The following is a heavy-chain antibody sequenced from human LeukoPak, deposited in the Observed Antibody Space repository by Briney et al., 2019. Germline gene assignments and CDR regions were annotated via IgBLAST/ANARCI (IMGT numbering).Heavy chain of an antibody. CDR3: ARDGYAYMDV. CDR2: ISYDGSNK. V-gene: IGHV3-30*01. D-gene: IGHD5-18*01. CDR1: GFTFSSYA. J-gene: IGHJ6*03. Sequence: PGGSLRLSCAASGFTFSSYAMHWVRQAPGKGLEWVAVISYDGSNKYYADSVKGRFTISRDNPKNTLYLQMNSLRAEDSAVYYCARDGYAYMDVWGKGTTVTVSS.